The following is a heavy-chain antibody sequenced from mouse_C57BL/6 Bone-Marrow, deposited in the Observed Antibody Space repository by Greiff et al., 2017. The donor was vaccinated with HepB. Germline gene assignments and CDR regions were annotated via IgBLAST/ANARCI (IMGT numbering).Heavy chain of an antibody. CDR3: ARRNWVDY. V-gene: IGHV5-6*02. CDR1: GFTFSSYG. Sequence: EVKLVESGGDLVKPGGSLKLSCVASGFTFSSYGMSWVRQTPDKRLEWVATISSGGSYTYYPDSVKGRFTISRDNAKNTLYLQMSSLKSEDTAMYYCARRNWVDYWGQGTTLTVSS. D-gene: IGHD4-1*01. J-gene: IGHJ2*01. CDR2: ISSGGSYT.